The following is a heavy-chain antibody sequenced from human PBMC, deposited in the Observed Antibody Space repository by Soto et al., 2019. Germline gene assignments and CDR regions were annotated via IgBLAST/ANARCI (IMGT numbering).Heavy chain of an antibody. D-gene: IGHD6-19*01. CDR2: IRPHNGDT. Sequence: QVPLVQSGPEVKNPGASVKVSCKASAYSSTIYGITWVRQAPGQGLEWMGWIRPHNGDTKYAQRLQGRVTMTTDPSTTTAFMDLRALRSDATAVYYCATALGSSGWFDYWGPGTLVTVPS. CDR3: ATALGSSGWFDY. J-gene: IGHJ4*02. CDR1: AYSSTIYG. V-gene: IGHV1-18*01.